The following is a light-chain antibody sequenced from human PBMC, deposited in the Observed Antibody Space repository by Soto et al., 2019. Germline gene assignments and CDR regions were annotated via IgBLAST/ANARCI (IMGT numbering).Light chain of an antibody. CDR1: SSNIGNNY. J-gene: IGLJ1*01. CDR3: GTWDSSLSAVYV. V-gene: IGLV1-51*01. CDR2: DNN. Sequence: QSVLTQPPPVSAAPGQKVTISCSGSSSNIGNNYVSWYQQLPGTAPKLLIYDNNKRPSGIPDRFSGSKSGTSATLGITGLQTGDEADYYCGTWDSSLSAVYVFGTGTKVTVL.